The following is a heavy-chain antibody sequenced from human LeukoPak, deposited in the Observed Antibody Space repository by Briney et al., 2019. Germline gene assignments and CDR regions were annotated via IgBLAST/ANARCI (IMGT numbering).Heavy chain of an antibody. Sequence: PSETLSLTCTVSGGSISSYYWSWIRQPAGKGLEWIGRIYTSGSTNYNPSLKSRVTMSVDTSKNQFSLKLSSVTAADTAVYYCARDGLGYSGYDLDLCAFDIWGQGTMVTVSS. J-gene: IGHJ3*02. CDR3: ARDGLGYSGYDLDLCAFDI. CDR2: IYTSGST. CDR1: GGSISSYY. V-gene: IGHV4-4*07. D-gene: IGHD5-12*01.